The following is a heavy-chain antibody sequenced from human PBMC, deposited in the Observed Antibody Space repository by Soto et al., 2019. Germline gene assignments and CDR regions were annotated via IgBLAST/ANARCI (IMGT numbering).Heavy chain of an antibody. Sequence: SETLSLTCTVSGGSISSYYWSWIRQPPGKGLEWIGYIYYSGSTNYNPSLKSRVTISVDTSKNQFSLKLSSVTAADTAVYYCARGVKYYYDSSGRDAFDIWGQGTMVTVSS. CDR1: GGSISSYY. V-gene: IGHV4-59*12. D-gene: IGHD3-22*01. CDR2: IYYSGST. CDR3: ARGVKYYYDSSGRDAFDI. J-gene: IGHJ3*02.